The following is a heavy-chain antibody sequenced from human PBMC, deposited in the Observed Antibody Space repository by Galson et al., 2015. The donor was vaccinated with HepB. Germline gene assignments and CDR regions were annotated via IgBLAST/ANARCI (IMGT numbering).Heavy chain of an antibody. CDR1: GGSFSGYY. CDR2: INHSGST. Sequence: TLSLTCAVYGGSFSGYYWSWIRQPPRKGLEWIGEINHSGSTNYNPSLKSRVTISVDTSKNQFSLKLSSVTAADTAVYYCARTLPPKGYSYGYWNKDNWFDPWGQGTLVTVSS. J-gene: IGHJ5*02. CDR3: ARTLPPKGYSYGYWNKDNWFDP. D-gene: IGHD5-18*01. V-gene: IGHV4-34*01.